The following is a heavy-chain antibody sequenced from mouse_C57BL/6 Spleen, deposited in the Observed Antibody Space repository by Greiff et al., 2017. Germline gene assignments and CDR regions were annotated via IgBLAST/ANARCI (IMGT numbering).Heavy chain of an antibody. Sequence: QVQLKQSGAELVRPGASVTLSCKASGYTFTDYEMHWVKQTPVHGLEWIGAIDPETGGTAYNQKFKGKAILTADKSSSTAYMELRSLTSEDSAVYYCTRRGLGLFDYWGQGTTLTVSS. CDR3: TRRGLGLFDY. CDR2: IDPETGGT. CDR1: GYTFTDYE. J-gene: IGHJ2*01. D-gene: IGHD4-1*01. V-gene: IGHV1-15*01.